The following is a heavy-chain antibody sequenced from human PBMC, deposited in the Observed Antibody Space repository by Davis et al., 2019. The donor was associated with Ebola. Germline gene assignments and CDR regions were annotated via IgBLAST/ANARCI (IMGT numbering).Heavy chain of an antibody. CDR2: INHSGST. CDR1: GGSFSGYY. Sequence: MPSETLSLTCAVYGGSFSGYYWSWIRQPPGKGLEWIGEINHSGSTNYHPSLKSRVTISVDTSKNQFSLKLSSVTAADTAVYYCARWLWAPGYFDYWGQGTLVTVSS. J-gene: IGHJ4*02. CDR3: ARWLWAPGYFDY. V-gene: IGHV4-34*01. D-gene: IGHD5-18*01.